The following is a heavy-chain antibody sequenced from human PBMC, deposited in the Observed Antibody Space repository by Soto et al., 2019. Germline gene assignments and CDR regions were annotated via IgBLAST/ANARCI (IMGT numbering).Heavy chain of an antibody. CDR2: IYYSGST. V-gene: IGHV4-59*01. CDR1: GGSITSYY. J-gene: IGHJ4*02. Sequence: QVQLQASGPGLVKPSETLSLTCTGSGGSITSYYWSWVRQPPGKGLEWIGYIYYSGSTNYNPSLQSRVTISVDTSKNHFSLKLSSVTAADTAVYYCARIYGDYDNYFDYWGQGSLVTVSS. CDR3: ARIYGDYDNYFDY. D-gene: IGHD4-17*01.